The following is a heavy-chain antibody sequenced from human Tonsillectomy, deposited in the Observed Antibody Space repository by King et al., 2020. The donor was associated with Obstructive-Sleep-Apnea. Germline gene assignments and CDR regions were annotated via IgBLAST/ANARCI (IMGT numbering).Heavy chain of an antibody. CDR1: GGSISSSSYY. V-gene: IGHV4-39*07. CDR3: VPEGTYTYGFDY. D-gene: IGHD5-18*01. CDR2: IYFSGCT. Sequence: QLQELGPGLVKPSETLSLTCTVSGGSISSSSYYWGWIRQPPGKGLELIGGIYFSGCTYYNPSLKSRVTISVDTSKNQFSPKLSSVTAADTAVYYCVPEGTYTYGFDYWGQGTLVTVSS. J-gene: IGHJ4*02.